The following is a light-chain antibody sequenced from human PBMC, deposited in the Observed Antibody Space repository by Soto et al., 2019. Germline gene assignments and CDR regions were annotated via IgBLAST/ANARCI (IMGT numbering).Light chain of an antibody. CDR2: AAS. CDR3: QTYNDYPLA. Sequence: DIQMTQSPSSLSASVGDRVTITCRASQGSSFYLAWFQQKPGKAPKSLIYAASSLQSGVPSKFSGSVCGTDFTFSIASMEPEDVANYYCQTYNDYPLAFDGGTKVEIK. V-gene: IGKV1-16*02. J-gene: IGKJ4*01. CDR1: QGSSFY.